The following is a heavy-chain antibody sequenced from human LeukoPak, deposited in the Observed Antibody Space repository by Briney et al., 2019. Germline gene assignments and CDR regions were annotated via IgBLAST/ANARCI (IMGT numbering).Heavy chain of an antibody. CDR2: IGTQGDT. V-gene: IGHV3-13*01. CDR1: GFTFSTYD. D-gene: IGHD2-2*02. J-gene: IGHJ3*02. Sequence: GGPLRLSCAASGFTFSTYDMHWVRQGTGEGLEWVSGIGTQGDTHYPDSVKGRFTISRENADNSLYLQMNSLRAGDTAVYYCARGIFCNTTSCFTVRAFEIWGQGTMVTVSS. CDR3: ARGIFCNTTSCFTVRAFEI.